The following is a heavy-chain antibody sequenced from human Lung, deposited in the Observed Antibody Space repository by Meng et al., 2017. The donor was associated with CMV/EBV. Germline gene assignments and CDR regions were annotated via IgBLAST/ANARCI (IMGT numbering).Heavy chain of an antibody. Sequence: GGSLSLXCAPSGLILSNYGIHWVRQAPGKGLEWVAFIRYDGGKKEYVDSVKGRFTISRDKCKNTVNLQMNSLRAEDTAVYYCTKESGRGGHLWFRGIDYWGQGXLVTVSS. D-gene: IGHD3-10*01. CDR2: IRYDGGKK. CDR1: GLILSNYG. J-gene: IGHJ4*02. CDR3: TKESGRGGHLWFRGIDY. V-gene: IGHV3-30*02.